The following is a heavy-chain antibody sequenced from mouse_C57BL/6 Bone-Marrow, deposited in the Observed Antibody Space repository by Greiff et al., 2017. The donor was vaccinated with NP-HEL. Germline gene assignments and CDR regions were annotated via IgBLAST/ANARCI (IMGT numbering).Heavy chain of an antibody. CDR3: ARWGWLPGYFDY. CDR1: GYTFTSYW. CDR2: IDPSDSYT. D-gene: IGHD2-3*01. Sequence: VQLQQPGAELVMPGASVKLSCRASGYTFTSYWMHWVKQRPGQGLEWIGEIDPSDSYTNYNQKFKGKSTLTVDKSSSTAYMQLSSLTSEDSAVYYCARWGWLPGYFDYWGQGTTLTVSS. J-gene: IGHJ2*01. V-gene: IGHV1-69*01.